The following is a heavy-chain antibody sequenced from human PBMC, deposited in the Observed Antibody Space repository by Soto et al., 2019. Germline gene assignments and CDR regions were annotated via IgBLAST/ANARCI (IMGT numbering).Heavy chain of an antibody. D-gene: IGHD3-9*01. CDR3: ARSDSNNYDILTGYFRAPQFDP. V-gene: IGHV1-69*13. CDR2: IIPIFGTA. CDR1: GGTFSSYA. Sequence: SVKVSCKASGGTFSSYAISWVRQAPGQGLEWMGGIIPIFGTANYAQKFQGRVTITADESTSTAYMELSSLRSEDTAVYYCARSDSNNYDILTGYFRAPQFDPWGQGTLVTVSS. J-gene: IGHJ5*02.